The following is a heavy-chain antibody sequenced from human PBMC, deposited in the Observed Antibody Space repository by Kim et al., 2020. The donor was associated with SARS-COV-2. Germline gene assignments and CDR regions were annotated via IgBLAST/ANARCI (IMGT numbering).Heavy chain of an antibody. J-gene: IGHJ5*02. Sequence: SETLSLTCAVYGGSFSGYYWSWIRQPPGKGLEWIGEINHSGSTNYNPSLKSRVTISVDTSKNQFSLKLSSVTAADTAVYYCARGYCSGGSSTINWFDPWGQGTLVTVSS. CDR1: GGSFSGYY. CDR3: ARGYCSGGSSTINWFDP. CDR2: INHSGST. D-gene: IGHD2-15*01. V-gene: IGHV4-34*01.